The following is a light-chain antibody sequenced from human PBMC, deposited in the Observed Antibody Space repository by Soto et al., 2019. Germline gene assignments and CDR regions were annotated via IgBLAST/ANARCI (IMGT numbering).Light chain of an antibody. CDR2: AIS. Sequence: DIQMTQSPSSLSASVGDRVSITCRPSQRTDNYLNWYQQKPGKAPKLLIHAISTLESGIPSRFSGSGSGTDFTLTIDSLQPDDFATYYCQHTYIPPYTFGQGTKLEIK. V-gene: IGKV1-39*01. CDR1: QRTDNY. J-gene: IGKJ2*01. CDR3: QHTYIPPYT.